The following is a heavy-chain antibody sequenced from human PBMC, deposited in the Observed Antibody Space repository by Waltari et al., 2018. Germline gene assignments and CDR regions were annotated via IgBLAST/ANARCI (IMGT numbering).Heavy chain of an antibody. V-gene: IGHV4-38-2*01. CDR1: GYSISSGYY. CDR3: ASDGSTVITDAFDI. D-gene: IGHD4-17*01. CDR2: IYHSGST. Sequence: QVQLQESGPGLVKPSETLSLTCAVPGYSISSGYYWGWIRQPPGKGLEWIGSIYHSGSTYYNPSLKSRVTISVDTSKNQFSLKLSSVTAADTAVYYCASDGSTVITDAFDIWGQGTMVTVSS. J-gene: IGHJ3*02.